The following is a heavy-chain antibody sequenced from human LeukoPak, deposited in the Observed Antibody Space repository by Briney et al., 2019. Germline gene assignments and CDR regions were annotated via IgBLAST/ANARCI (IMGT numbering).Heavy chain of an antibody. CDR1: GGSISSGDYY. V-gene: IGHV4-30-4*01. D-gene: IGHD3-9*01. CDR3: VRGDDILTGPTLDY. J-gene: IGHJ4*02. CDR2: IYYSGST. Sequence: SQTLSLTCTVSGGSISSGDYYWSWIRHPPGKGLEWIGYIYYSGSTYYNPSLKSRVTISVDTSKNQFSLKLSSVTAADTAVYYCVRGDDILTGPTLDYWGQGTLVTVSS.